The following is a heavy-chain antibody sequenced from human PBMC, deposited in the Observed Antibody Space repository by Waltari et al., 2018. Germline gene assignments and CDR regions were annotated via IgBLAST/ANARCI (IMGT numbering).Heavy chain of an antibody. V-gene: IGHV1-69-2*01. Sequence: EVQLVQSGAEVKKPGATVKISCKASGYTFTDYYMHWVQQAPGKGLEWMGRVDPEDGETIYAEKFQGRVTITADTSTDTAYMELSSLRSEDTAVYYCASTRAGGSSRGIHYWGQGTLVTVSS. CDR1: GYTFTDYY. CDR2: VDPEDGET. CDR3: ASTRAGGSSRGIHY. D-gene: IGHD1-26*01. J-gene: IGHJ4*02.